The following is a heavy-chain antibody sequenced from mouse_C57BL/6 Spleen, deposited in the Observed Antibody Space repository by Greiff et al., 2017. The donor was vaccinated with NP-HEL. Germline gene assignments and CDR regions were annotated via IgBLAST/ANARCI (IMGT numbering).Heavy chain of an antibody. CDR3: ARGKLDYYYAMDY. CDR1: GFTFSDYG. CDR2: ISSGSSTI. D-gene: IGHD2-4*01. V-gene: IGHV5-17*01. Sequence: EVQGVESGGGLVKPGGSLKLSCAASGFTFSDYGMHWVRQAPEKGLEWVAYISSGSSTIYYADTVKGRFTISRDNAKNTLFLQMTSLRSEDTAMYYCARGKLDYYYAMDYWGQGTSVTVSS. J-gene: IGHJ4*01.